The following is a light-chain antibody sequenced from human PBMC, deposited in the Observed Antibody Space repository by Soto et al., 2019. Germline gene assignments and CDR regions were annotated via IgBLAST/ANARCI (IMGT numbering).Light chain of an antibody. V-gene: IGKV3-20*01. J-gene: IGKJ5*01. Sequence: EIVLTQSPGTLSLSPGERATLSCRASQSVSSSYLAWYQQKPGQAPRLLIYGASTRATGIPDRFSGSGSGTEFTFTISSLHSEDFAVYYCQQYDDWPITFGQGTRLEIK. CDR3: QQYDDWPIT. CDR1: QSVSSSY. CDR2: GAS.